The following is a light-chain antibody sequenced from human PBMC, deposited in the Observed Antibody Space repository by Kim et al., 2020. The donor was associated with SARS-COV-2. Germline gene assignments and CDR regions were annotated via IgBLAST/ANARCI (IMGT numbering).Light chain of an antibody. Sequence: GQSGTISCTGTRSDVGGYKYVSWYQQHPGKAPKVMISEVSKRPSGVPDRFSGSKSGNTASLTVSGLQAEDEAEYYCSSYAGSNNYVFGTGTKVTVL. CDR2: EVS. V-gene: IGLV2-8*01. CDR1: RSDVGGYKY. CDR3: SSYAGSNNYV. J-gene: IGLJ1*01.